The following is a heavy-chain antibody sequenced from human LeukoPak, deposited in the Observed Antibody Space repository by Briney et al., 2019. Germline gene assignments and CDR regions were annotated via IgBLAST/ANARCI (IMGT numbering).Heavy chain of an antibody. Sequence: SETLSLTCTVPGGSISSANYYWGWICQPSGKGLEWIGSVYNSGSTYYNPSLKSRVIVSLHMSQNQFSLRLTSLTAADTAVDCCARVRDYDILTGYLYYFDYWGQGTLVTASS. D-gene: IGHD3-9*01. CDR3: ARVRDYDILTGYLYYFDY. CDR2: VYNSGST. CDR1: GGSISSANYY. J-gene: IGHJ4*02. V-gene: IGHV4-39*07.